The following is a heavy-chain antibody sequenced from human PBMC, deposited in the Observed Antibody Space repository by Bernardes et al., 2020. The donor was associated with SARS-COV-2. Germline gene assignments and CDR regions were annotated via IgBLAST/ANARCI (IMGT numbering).Heavy chain of an antibody. CDR2: IYRSGQS. V-gene: IGHV4-38-2*02. CDR3: ARENWTPDY. CDR1: GYSISSGYY. J-gene: IGHJ4*02. D-gene: IGHD1-1*01. Sequence: SESLSLTCAVSGYSISSGYYWGCIRQPPGRTLEWFASIYRSGQSYYNPSLKSRVTISVDMSKNQLSLKLTSVTAADTAVYYCARENWTPDYWGQGSLVTVT.